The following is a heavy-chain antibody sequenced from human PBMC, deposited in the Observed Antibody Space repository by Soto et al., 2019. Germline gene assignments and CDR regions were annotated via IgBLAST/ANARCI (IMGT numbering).Heavy chain of an antibody. D-gene: IGHD5-12*01. V-gene: IGHV4-39*01. CDR1: GGSIISSSYY. CDR2: IYYSGST. J-gene: IGHJ4*01. Sequence: SETLSLTCTVSGGSIISSSYYWVLIRQPPGKGLEWIGSIYYSGSTYYNPSLKSRVTISVDTSKNQFSLKLSSVTAADTAVYYCARVYSGYDSVYFDYWGQGTLVTVSS. CDR3: ARVYSGYDSVYFDY.